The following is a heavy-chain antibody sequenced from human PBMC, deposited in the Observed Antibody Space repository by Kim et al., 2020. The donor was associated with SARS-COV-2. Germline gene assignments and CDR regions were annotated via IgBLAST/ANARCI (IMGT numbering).Heavy chain of an antibody. CDR1: GFTFSSYS. Sequence: GGSLRLSCAASGFTFSSYSMNWVRQAPGKGLEWVSSISSSSSYIYYADSVKGRFTISRDNAKNSLYLQMNSLRAEDTAVYYCARAWDFVEMATIDYYYYGMDVWGQGTTVTVSS. CDR2: ISSSSSYI. J-gene: IGHJ6*02. V-gene: IGHV3-21*01. D-gene: IGHD5-12*01. CDR3: ARAWDFVEMATIDYYYYGMDV.